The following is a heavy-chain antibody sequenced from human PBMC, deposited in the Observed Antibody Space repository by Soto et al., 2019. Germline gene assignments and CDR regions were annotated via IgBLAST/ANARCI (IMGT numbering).Heavy chain of an antibody. Sequence: QVQLVESGGGVVQPGRSLRLSCAASGFTFSSYAMHWVRQAPGKGLEWVAVISYDGSNKYYADSVKGRFTISRDNSKNTLHMHMLSVGATDMAYYYCSTNRIGYSCYYYYGFDVWGQGTTVTVSS. D-gene: IGHD5-18*01. V-gene: IGHV3-30-3*01. CDR1: GFTFSSYA. J-gene: IGHJ6*02. CDR3: STNRIGYSCYYYYGFDV. CDR2: ISYDGSNK.